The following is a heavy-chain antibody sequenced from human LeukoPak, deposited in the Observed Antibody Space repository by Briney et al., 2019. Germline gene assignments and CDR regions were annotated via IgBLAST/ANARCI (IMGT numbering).Heavy chain of an antibody. CDR3: AKDIRALCCSSSTH. D-gene: IGHD6-6*01. V-gene: IGHV3-30*02. CDR2: IRYDGSNK. Sequence: GGSLRLSCAASGFTFSSYGMHWVRQAPGKGLEWVAFIRYDGSNKYYADSVKGRFTISRDNSKNTLYLQMNSLRADDTAVYYCAKDIRALCCSSSTHWGQETLVTVSS. CDR1: GFTFSSYG. J-gene: IGHJ4*02.